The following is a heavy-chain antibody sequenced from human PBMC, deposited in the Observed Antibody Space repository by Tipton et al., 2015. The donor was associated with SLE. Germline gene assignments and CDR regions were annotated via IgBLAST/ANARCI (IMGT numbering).Heavy chain of an antibody. CDR2: IYTSGST. D-gene: IGHD1-20*01. CDR3: ARSITGTTEGYFDY. CDR1: GGSISSHY. Sequence: TLSLTCTVSGGSISSHYWSWIRQPAGKGLEWIGRIYTSGSTNYNPSLKSRVTISVDTSKNQFSLKLSSVTAADTAVYYCARSITGTTEGYFDYWGQGTLVTVSS. V-gene: IGHV4-4*07. J-gene: IGHJ4*02.